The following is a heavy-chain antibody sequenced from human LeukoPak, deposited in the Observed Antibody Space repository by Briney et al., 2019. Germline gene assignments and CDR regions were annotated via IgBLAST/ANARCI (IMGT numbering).Heavy chain of an antibody. D-gene: IGHD6-13*01. CDR3: ARERYSSSWYLLGRDNWFDP. CDR2: ISSSSSYI. V-gene: IGHV3-21*01. J-gene: IGHJ5*02. CDR1: GFTFSGYW. Sequence: PGGSLRLSCAASGFTFSGYWMSWVRQTPGKGLEWVSSISSSSSYIYYADSVKGRFTISRDNAKNSLYLQMNSLRAEDTAVYYCARERYSSSWYLLGRDNWFDPWGQGTLVTVSS.